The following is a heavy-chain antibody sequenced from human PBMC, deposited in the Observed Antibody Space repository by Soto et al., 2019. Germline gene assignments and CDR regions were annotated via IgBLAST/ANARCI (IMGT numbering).Heavy chain of an antibody. CDR1: GGSISSYY. V-gene: IGHV4-59*01. J-gene: IGHJ4*02. Sequence: PSETLSLTCTVSGGSISSYYWSWIRQPPGKGLEWIGYIYYSGSTNYNPSLKSRVTISVDTSKNQFSLKLSSVTAADTAVYYCARERYDILTGRYFDYWGQGILVTVSS. D-gene: IGHD3-9*01. CDR2: IYYSGST. CDR3: ARERYDILTGRYFDY.